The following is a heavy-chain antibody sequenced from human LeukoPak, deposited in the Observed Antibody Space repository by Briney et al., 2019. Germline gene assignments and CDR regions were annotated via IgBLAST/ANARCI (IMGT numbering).Heavy chain of an antibody. CDR2: IYTSGST. D-gene: IGHD2-21*02. J-gene: IGHJ4*02. CDR3: ARGEHIVVVTTPFDY. V-gene: IGHV4-4*07. Sequence: SETLSLTCTVSGGSISGFYWSWIRQPAGKGLEWIGRIYTSGSTNYNPSLKSRVTMAVDTSKNQFSLRLSSVTAADTAVYYCARGEHIVVVTTPFDYWGQGTLVTVSS. CDR1: GGSISGFY.